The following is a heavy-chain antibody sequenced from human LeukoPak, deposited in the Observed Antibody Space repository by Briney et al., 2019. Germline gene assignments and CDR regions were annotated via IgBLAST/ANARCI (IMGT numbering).Heavy chain of an antibody. CDR3: ARGLKPLTFDDYVWGRKNQQ. CDR1: GFTFSSYW. D-gene: IGHD3-16*01. V-gene: IGHV3-7*04. J-gene: IGHJ4*02. Sequence: GGSLRLSCAASGFTFSSYWMSWVRQAPGKGLEWVANIKQDGSEKYYVDSVKGRFTISRDNAKNSLYLQMNSLRAEDTAVYYCARGLKPLTFDDYVWGRKNQQWGQGTLVTVSS. CDR2: IKQDGSEK.